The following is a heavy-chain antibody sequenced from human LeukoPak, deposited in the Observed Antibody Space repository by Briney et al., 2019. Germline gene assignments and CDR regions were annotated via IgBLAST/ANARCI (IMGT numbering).Heavy chain of an antibody. CDR3: ANFFYDRRRTHYFDY. J-gene: IGHJ4*02. V-gene: IGHV3-49*04. D-gene: IGHD3-22*01. CDR1: GFTFGDYA. CDR2: IRSKAYGGTT. Sequence: GRSLRLSCTASGFTFGDYAMSWVRQAPGKGLEWVGFIRSKAYGGTTEYAASVKGRFTISRDDSKSIAYLQMNSLKTEDTAVYYCANFFYDRRRTHYFDYWGQGTLVTVSS.